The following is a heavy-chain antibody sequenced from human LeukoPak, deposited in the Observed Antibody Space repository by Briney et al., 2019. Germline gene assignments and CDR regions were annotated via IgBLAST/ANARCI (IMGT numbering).Heavy chain of an antibody. J-gene: IGHJ1*01. D-gene: IGHD2-21*02. Sequence: GTSVKVSCKASGFTFTSSAVQWVRQARGQRLEWIGWIVVGSGNTNYAQKFQERVTITRDMSTSTAYMELSSLRSGDTAVYYCAADVGSVVTAMRHWGQGTLVTVSS. CDR1: GFTFTSSA. CDR2: IVVGSGNT. V-gene: IGHV1-58*01. CDR3: AADVGSVVTAMRH.